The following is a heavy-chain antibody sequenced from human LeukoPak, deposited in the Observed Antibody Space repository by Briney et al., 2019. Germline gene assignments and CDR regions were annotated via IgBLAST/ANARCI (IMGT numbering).Heavy chain of an antibody. CDR2: IYYSGST. V-gene: IGHV4-59*01. Sequence: SETLSLTCTVSGGSISSYYWSWIRQPPGKGLEWIGYIYYSGSTNYNPSLKSRVTISVDTSKNQFSLKLSSVTAADTAVYYCARGKDYHDYSYWGQGTLVTVSS. J-gene: IGHJ4*02. CDR3: ARGKDYHDYSY. D-gene: IGHD4-17*01. CDR1: GGSISSYY.